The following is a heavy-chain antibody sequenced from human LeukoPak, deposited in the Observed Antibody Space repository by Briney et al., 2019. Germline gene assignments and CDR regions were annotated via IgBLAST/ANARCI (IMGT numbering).Heavy chain of an antibody. Sequence: ASVKVCCKASGGTFSSYGISWVGQAPGQGLEWMGRIIPIFGIANYAQKFQGRVTITADKSTSTAYMELSSLRSEDTAVYYCAREITPRNYYDSSAYSFQHWGQGTLVTVSS. CDR3: AREITPRNYYDSSAYSFQH. CDR1: GGTFSSYG. V-gene: IGHV1-69*04. J-gene: IGHJ1*01. D-gene: IGHD3-22*01. CDR2: IIPIFGIA.